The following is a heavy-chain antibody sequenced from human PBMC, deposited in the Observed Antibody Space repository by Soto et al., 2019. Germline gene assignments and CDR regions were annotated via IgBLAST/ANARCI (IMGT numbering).Heavy chain of an antibody. CDR2: MYNTGST. D-gene: IGHD2-21*02. V-gene: IGHV4-59*01. Sequence: SETLSLTCTVSCVSISGYYWSWIRQPPGKVLGWIGYMYNTGSTVYNPSFKSRVTISVDTSKNQFSLKLNSVTAADTAVYYCARDLWGYCGTDCYPLDVWGQGTTVT. CDR3: ARDLWGYCGTDCYPLDV. J-gene: IGHJ6*02. CDR1: CVSISGYY.